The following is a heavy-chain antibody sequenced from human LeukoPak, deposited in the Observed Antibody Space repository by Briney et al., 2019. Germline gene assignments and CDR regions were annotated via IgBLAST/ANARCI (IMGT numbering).Heavy chain of an antibody. V-gene: IGHV3-53*01. CDR2: IYSGGSA. Sequence: GGSLRLSGAAPGLTFSDYNMNWVRQSPEKALKGVSVIYSGGSAYYAASFNGRFTLSRDNYKNTLYLEMNSLRAEDTAMYYCAKDLVLFRRVGSSEKLDYWGQGTLVTVSS. J-gene: IGHJ4*02. D-gene: IGHD3-10*01. CDR3: AKDLVLFRRVGSSEKLDY. CDR1: GLTFSDYN.